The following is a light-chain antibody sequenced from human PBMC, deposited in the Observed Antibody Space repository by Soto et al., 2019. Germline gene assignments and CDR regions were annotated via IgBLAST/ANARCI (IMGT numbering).Light chain of an antibody. Sequence: QSALTQPASVSGSPGQSITISCTGTSSDIGGYNFVSWYQLHPGKAPKLMIYEGSKRPSGVSNRFSASKSGNTASLTISGLQADDEADYYCSSYTSSTTFSIFGGGTKVTVL. J-gene: IGLJ2*01. CDR3: SSYTSSTTFSI. CDR2: EGS. CDR1: SSDIGGYNF. V-gene: IGLV2-14*01.